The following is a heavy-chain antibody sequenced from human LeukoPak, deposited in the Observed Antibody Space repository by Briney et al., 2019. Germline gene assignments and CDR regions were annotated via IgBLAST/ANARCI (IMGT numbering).Heavy chain of an antibody. J-gene: IGHJ6*03. CDR1: GYTFTSYG. Sequence: EASVKVSCKASGYTFTSYGISWVRQAPGQGLEWMGWISAYNGNTNYAQKLQGRVTMTTDTSTSKAYMELRSLRSDDTAVYYCARASINQLLPDKYYYYYMDVWGKGTTVTISS. CDR2: ISAYNGNT. CDR3: ARASINQLLPDKYYYYYMDV. D-gene: IGHD2-2*01. V-gene: IGHV1-18*01.